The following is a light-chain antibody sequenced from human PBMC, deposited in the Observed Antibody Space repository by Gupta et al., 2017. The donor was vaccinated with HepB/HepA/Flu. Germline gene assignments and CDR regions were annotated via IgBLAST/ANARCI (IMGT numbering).Light chain of an antibody. CDR3: QQYNSYPCN. CDR1: QSISTW. V-gene: IGKV1-5*03. J-gene: IGKJ2*02. Sequence: DIQMTQSPSTMSASVGDRVTITCRASQSISTWLAWYQQKPGKAPNLLIYKASSLESGVPSRFSGGGSGTEFTLTISSLQPDDFATYYCQQYNSYPCNFGQGTKLEIK. CDR2: KAS.